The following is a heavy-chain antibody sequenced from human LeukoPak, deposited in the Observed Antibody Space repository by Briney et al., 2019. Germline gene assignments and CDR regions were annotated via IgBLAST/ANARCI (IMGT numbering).Heavy chain of an antibody. Sequence: SETLSPICAVYGGSFSGYYWTWIRQPPGKGLEWIGEIDDSGSTNYNPSLKSRVTISVDTSKNQFSLRLSSVTAADTAVYYCARGGRITGTAYYYYYYGMDVWGQGTTVTVSS. CDR2: IDDSGST. CDR1: GGSFSGYY. D-gene: IGHD1-7*01. CDR3: ARGGRITGTAYYYYYYGMDV. J-gene: IGHJ6*02. V-gene: IGHV4-34*01.